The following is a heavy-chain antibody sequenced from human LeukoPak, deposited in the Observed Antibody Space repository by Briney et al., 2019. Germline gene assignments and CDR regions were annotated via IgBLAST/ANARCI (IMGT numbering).Heavy chain of an antibody. Sequence: GGSLRLSCAASGFTFSDYYMNWVRQAPGKGLEWVSSISSSSSYIYYADSVKGRFTISRDNAKNSLYLQMNSLRAEDTAVYYCARDKVVVVAETGYYGMDVWGQGTTVTVSS. CDR1: GFTFSDYY. V-gene: IGHV3-21*01. D-gene: IGHD2-15*01. J-gene: IGHJ6*02. CDR3: ARDKVVVVAETGYYGMDV. CDR2: ISSSSSYI.